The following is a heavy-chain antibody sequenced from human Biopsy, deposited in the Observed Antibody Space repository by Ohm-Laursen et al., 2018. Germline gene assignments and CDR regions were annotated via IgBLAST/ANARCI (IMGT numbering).Heavy chain of an antibody. Sequence: ASVKVSCNASGYSFTGYYIHWVRQAPGQGLEWMGWITPNSGATKYAQKFQGRVTTSRDTSITTVYLELNTLRSDDTAVYYCARGGVVPTVTRFDPWGQGTQVTVSS. CDR1: GYSFTGYY. V-gene: IGHV1-2*02. CDR3: ARGGVVPTVTRFDP. D-gene: IGHD3-10*01. CDR2: ITPNSGAT. J-gene: IGHJ5*02.